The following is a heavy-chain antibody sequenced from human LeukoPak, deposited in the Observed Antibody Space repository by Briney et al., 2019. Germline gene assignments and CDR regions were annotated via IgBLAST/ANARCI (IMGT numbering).Heavy chain of an antibody. Sequence: GGSLRLSCEASGFTLSDHYIDWVRQAPPKGLGWVGRSRNKGNSYTTEYAASVKGRFTISRDDSKNSLYLQMNSLKTEDTAIYYCVRSRDYWGQGTLVTVSS. CDR3: VRSRDY. CDR1: GFTLSDHY. J-gene: IGHJ4*02. CDR2: SRNKGNSYTT. V-gene: IGHV3-72*01.